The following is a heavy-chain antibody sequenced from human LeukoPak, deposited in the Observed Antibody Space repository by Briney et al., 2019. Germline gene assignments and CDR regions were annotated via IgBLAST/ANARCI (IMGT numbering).Heavy chain of an antibody. CDR2: IYTSGST. V-gene: IGHV4-4*07. J-gene: IGHJ4*02. Sequence: PSETLSLTCTVSGGSISSYYWSWIRQPAGKGLEWIGRIYTSGSTNYNPSLRSRVTMSVDTSKNQFSLKLSSVTAADTAVYYCARGGPMTTVTTNFDYWGQGTLVTVSS. D-gene: IGHD4-17*01. CDR3: ARGGPMTTVTTNFDY. CDR1: GGSISSYY.